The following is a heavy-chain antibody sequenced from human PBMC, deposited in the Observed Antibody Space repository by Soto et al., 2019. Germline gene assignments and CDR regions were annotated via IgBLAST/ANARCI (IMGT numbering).Heavy chain of an antibody. V-gene: IGHV1-46*01. J-gene: IGHJ4*02. CDR3: AKGSGYYYWDDY. CDR1: GYTFTSYE. CDR2: ISPSDGST. Sequence: ASVKVSFKASGYTFTSYEMYWVRQAPGQGLEWMGIISPSDGSTTYAQKFQGRVTMTRDTSTSTVYMELSSLRSEDTAVYYCAKGSGYYYWDDYWGQGTLVTVSS. D-gene: IGHD3-22*01.